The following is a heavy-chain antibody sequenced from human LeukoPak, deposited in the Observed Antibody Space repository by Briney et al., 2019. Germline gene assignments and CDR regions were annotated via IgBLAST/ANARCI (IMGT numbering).Heavy chain of an antibody. V-gene: IGHV1-2*02. CDR1: GYTFTGYY. CDR2: INPNSGGT. Sequence: ASVKVSCKASGYTFTGYYMHWVRQAPGQGLEWMGWINPNSGGTNYAQKFQGRVTMTRDTSISTAYMELSRLRSDDTAVYYCARVAAYYYGSGSYPYYFDYWGQGTLVTVSS. CDR3: ARVAAYYYGSGSYPYYFDY. D-gene: IGHD3-10*01. J-gene: IGHJ4*02.